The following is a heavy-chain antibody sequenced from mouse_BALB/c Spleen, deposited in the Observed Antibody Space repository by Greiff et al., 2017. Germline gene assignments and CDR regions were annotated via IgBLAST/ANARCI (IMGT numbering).Heavy chain of an antibody. V-gene: IGHV1-9*01. J-gene: IGHJ2*01. CDR1: GYTFSSYW. CDR3: ARGRVWDMILDY. D-gene: IGHD2-4*01. Sequence: QVQLQQSGAELMKPGASVKISCKATGYTFSSYWIEWVKQSPGHGLEWIGEILPGSGSTNYNEKFKGKATFTADTSSNTAYMQLSSLTSEDSAVYYCARGRVWDMILDYWGQGTTLTVSS. CDR2: ILPGSGST.